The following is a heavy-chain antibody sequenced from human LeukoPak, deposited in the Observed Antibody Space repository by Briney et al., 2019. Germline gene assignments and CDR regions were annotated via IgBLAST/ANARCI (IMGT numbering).Heavy chain of an antibody. CDR1: GGPISSSNW. CDR2: IHHSGST. D-gene: IGHD6-13*01. Sequence: SGTLSLTCAVSGGPISSSNWWSWVRQPPGKGLEWIGEIHHSGSTNYNSSLKSRVTISVDKSRNQFSLKLSSVTAADTAVFYCARVPLTAAAGNTFDYWGQGTLVTVSS. J-gene: IGHJ4*02. V-gene: IGHV4-4*02. CDR3: ARVPLTAAAGNTFDY.